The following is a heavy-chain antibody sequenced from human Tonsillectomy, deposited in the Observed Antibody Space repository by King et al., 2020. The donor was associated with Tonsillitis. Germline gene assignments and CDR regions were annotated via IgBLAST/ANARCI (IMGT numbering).Heavy chain of an antibody. Sequence: VQLQESGPGLVKPSQTLSLTCTVSGGSISSGSYYWSWIRQPAGKGLEWIGRIYTSGSTNYNPSLKSRVTISVDTSKNQFSLKLSSVTAADTAVYYCARDREYSSRWGWVFDPWGQGTLVTVSS. CDR2: IYTSGST. V-gene: IGHV4-61*02. D-gene: IGHD6-13*01. CDR1: GGSISSGSYY. J-gene: IGHJ5*02. CDR3: ARDREYSSRWGWVFDP.